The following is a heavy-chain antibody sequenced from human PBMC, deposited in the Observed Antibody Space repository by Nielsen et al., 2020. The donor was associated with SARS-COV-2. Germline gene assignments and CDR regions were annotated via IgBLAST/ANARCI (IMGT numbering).Heavy chain of an antibody. V-gene: IGHV3-23*01. J-gene: IGHJ4*02. CDR3: AKRNTKSFDY. D-gene: IGHD1-1*01. CDR2: SVTAGT. Sequence: GESLKISCAASGFTFSSYSMNWVRQAPGMGLEWVSTSVTAGTYYADSVKGRFTISRDNSKNTLHLQMNGLRAEDTAIYYCAKRNTKSFDYWGQGTLVTVSS. CDR1: GFTFSSYS.